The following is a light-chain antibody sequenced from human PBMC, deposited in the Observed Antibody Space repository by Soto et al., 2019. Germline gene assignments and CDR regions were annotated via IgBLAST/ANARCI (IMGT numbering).Light chain of an antibody. CDR3: ATWDDSLKGYV. CDR2: SNN. CDR1: SSNIGSST. J-gene: IGLJ1*01. Sequence: QSVRTQPPSASGTPGQRVTISCSGSSSNIGSSTVTWYQQLPGAAPTVLIHSNNQRPSGVPDRFSGSKSGTSASLAISGLQSDDEADYYCATWDDSLKGYVFGTGTKLTVL. V-gene: IGLV1-44*01.